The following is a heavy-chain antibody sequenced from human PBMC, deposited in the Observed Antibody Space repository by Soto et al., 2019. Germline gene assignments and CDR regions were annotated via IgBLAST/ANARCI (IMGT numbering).Heavy chain of an antibody. CDR3: GRGYGSGSYWGEDYYYGMDV. D-gene: IGHD3-10*01. CDR2: INPSDSST. CDR1: GYTFTSYY. J-gene: IGHJ6*02. Sequence: GASVKVSCKASGYTFTSYYMHWVRQAPGQGLEWMGIINPSDSSTSYAQKFQGRVTMTRDTSTSTVYMELSSLRSEDTAVYYCGRGYGSGSYWGEDYYYGMDVWGQGTTVTVSS. V-gene: IGHV1-46*03.